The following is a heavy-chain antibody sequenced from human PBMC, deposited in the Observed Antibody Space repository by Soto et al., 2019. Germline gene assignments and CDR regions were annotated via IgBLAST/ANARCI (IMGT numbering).Heavy chain of an antibody. V-gene: IGHV3-9*01. J-gene: IGHJ4*02. D-gene: IGHD6-19*01. CDR2: ISWNSGSI. Sequence: EVQLVESGGGLVQPGRSLRLSCAASGFTFDDYAMHWVRQAPGKGLEWVSGISWNSGSIGYAVSVKGRFTISRDNAKNSLYLQMNSLRAEDTALYYCAKDPAGSGWYFSYWGQGTLVTVSS. CDR1: GFTFDDYA. CDR3: AKDPAGSGWYFSY.